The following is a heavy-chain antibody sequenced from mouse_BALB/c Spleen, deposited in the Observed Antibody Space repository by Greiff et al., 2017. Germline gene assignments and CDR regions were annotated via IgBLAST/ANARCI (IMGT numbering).Heavy chain of an antibody. CDR1: GFSLTSYG. D-gene: IGHD2-10*01. V-gene: IGHV2-9*02. Sequence: VQLVESGPGLVAPSQSLSITCTVSGFSLTSYGVHWVRQPPGKGLEWLGVIWAGGSTNYNSALMSRLSISKDNSKSQVFLKMNSLQTDDTAMYYCAREPYYGNSYAMDYWGQGTSVTVSS. J-gene: IGHJ4*01. CDR3: AREPYYGNSYAMDY. CDR2: IWAGGST.